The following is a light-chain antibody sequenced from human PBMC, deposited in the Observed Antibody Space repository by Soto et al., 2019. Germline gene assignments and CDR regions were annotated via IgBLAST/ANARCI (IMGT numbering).Light chain of an antibody. J-gene: IGKJ1*01. CDR2: AAS. V-gene: IGKV1-9*01. Sequence: IQLTQSPSSLSASVGDRVTITCRASQGISSYLAWYQQKPGKAPKLLIYAASTLQSGVPSRFSGSGSGTDFTLTISSLQPEDFATYYCQQHDNWRRTFGQGTKVDIK. CDR3: QQHDNWRRT. CDR1: QGISSY.